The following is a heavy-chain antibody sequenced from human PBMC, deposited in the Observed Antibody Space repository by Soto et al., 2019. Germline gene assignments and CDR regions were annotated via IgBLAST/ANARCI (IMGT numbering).Heavy chain of an antibody. Sequence: QVQLQQWGAGLLKPSETLSLTCAVYGGSFSGYQWTWIRQTPEMGLEWIGEINDSGNINYNPSLKSGVTILVDTAKKQISLRLSSVTVADTAVYYCARGLILWFGELSRRGGYYSYMDVWGKGTTVTVSS. D-gene: IGHD3-10*01. J-gene: IGHJ6*03. CDR1: GGSFSGYQ. CDR3: ARGLILWFGELSRRGGYYSYMDV. CDR2: INDSGNI. V-gene: IGHV4-34*02.